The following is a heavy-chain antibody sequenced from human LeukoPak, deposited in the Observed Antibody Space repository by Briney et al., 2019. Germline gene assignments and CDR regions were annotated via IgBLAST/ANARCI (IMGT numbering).Heavy chain of an antibody. CDR2: IYTSGST. CDR1: GGSISSYY. J-gene: IGHJ4*02. V-gene: IGHV4-4*07. CDR3: AREGGVLRYPSYFDY. D-gene: IGHD3-9*01. Sequence: SETLSLTSTVSGGSISSYYWSWIRQPAGKGLEWIGRIYTSGSTNYNPSLKSRVTMSVDTSKNQFSLKLSSVTAADTAVYYCAREGGVLRYPSYFDYWGQGTLVTVSS.